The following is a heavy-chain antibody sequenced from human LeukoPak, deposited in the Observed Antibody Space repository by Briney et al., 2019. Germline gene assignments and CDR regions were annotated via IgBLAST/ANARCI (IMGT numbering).Heavy chain of an antibody. J-gene: IGHJ4*02. CDR1: GFMFSNHW. D-gene: IGHD3-10*01. CDR2: IKQDGSEK. V-gene: IGHV3-7*01. Sequence: GGSLRLSCAASGFMFSNHWMTWVRQAPGKGLEWVANIKQDGSEKYYVDSVKGRFTISRDNAKNSLYLQMNSLRAEDTAVYYCATTDLYGSGSYYGDYWGQGTLVTVSS. CDR3: ATTDLYGSGSYYGDY.